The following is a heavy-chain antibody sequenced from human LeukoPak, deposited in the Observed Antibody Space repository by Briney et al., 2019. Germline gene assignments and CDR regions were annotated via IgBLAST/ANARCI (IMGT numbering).Heavy chain of an antibody. CDR1: GFTFSSYW. CDR2: IKQDGGEI. J-gene: IGHJ4*02. CDR3: ARDKKVGATNFDY. V-gene: IGHV3-7*03. Sequence: LPGGSLRLSCAASGFTFSSYWMSWVRQAPGKGPEWVANIKQDGGEIYYVDSVKGRFTISRDNAKNSLYLQMSSLRAEDTAVYYCARDKKVGATNFDYWGQGTLVTVSS. D-gene: IGHD1-26*01.